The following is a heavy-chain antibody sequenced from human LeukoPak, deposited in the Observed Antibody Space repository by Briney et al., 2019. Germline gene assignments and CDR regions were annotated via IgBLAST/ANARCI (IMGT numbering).Heavy chain of an antibody. V-gene: IGHV3-9*01. Sequence: HPGRSLRLSCAASGFTFDDYAMPWVRHAPGKGLGWVSGISWNSGSIGYADSVKGRFTISRDNAKNSLYLQMNSLRAEDTALYYCAKGSLGYCSSTSCWVFDYWGQGTLVTVSS. D-gene: IGHD2-2*01. CDR2: ISWNSGSI. CDR3: AKGSLGYCSSTSCWVFDY. CDR1: GFTFDDYA. J-gene: IGHJ4*02.